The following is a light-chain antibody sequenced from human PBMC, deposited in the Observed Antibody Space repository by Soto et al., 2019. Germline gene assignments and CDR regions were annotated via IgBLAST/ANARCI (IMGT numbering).Light chain of an antibody. CDR2: SND. J-gene: IGLJ2*01. V-gene: IGLV1-47*01. Sequence: QSALTQSPSASGTPGQRVIISCSGTSSNIGTNYVYWYQQLPGTAPKVLIYSNDKRPSGVPNRFSGSKSGTSASLAISGLRSEDEADYYCAAWDDSLSGPLFGGGTKLTV. CDR1: SSNIGTNY. CDR3: AAWDDSLSGPL.